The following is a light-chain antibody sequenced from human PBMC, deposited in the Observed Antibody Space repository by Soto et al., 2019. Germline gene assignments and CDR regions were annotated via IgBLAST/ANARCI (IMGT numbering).Light chain of an antibody. CDR2: DAS. V-gene: IGKV1-5*01. CDR1: QSISSW. Sequence: DIQMTQSPSTLSASVGDRVTITCRASQSISSWLAWYQQKPGKAPKLLIYDASSLESGVPSRFSGSGSWTEFTLTISSLQPDDFAQSDCQQYNSYPLNVGGGTKVEIK. J-gene: IGKJ4*01. CDR3: QQYNSYPLN.